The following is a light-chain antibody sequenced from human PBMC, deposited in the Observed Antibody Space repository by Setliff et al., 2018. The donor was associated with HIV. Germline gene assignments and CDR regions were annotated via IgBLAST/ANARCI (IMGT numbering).Light chain of an antibody. CDR2: DVT. CDR1: SSDVGGYNY. J-gene: IGLJ1*01. CDR3: CSYAGSYTSLYV. Sequence: QSALTQPRSVSGSPGQSVTISCTGTSSDVGGYNYVSWYQHLPGKAPKLMIYDVTKRPSGVPDRFSCSKSGNTASLTISGLQSEDEADYYCCSYAGSYTSLYVFGTGTKVTVL. V-gene: IGLV2-11*01.